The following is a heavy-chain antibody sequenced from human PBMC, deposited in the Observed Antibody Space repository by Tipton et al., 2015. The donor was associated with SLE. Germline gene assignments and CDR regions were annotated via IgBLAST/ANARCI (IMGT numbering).Heavy chain of an antibody. Sequence: TLSLTCTVSGGSISSYYWSWIRQPPGKGLEWIGYIYTSGSTNYNPSLKSRVTISVDTSKNQFSLKLSSVTAADTAVYYCARREDSSSWSDAFDIWGQGTMVTVSS. V-gene: IGHV4-4*09. J-gene: IGHJ3*02. CDR3: ARREDSSSWSDAFDI. CDR2: IYTSGST. CDR1: GGSISSYY. D-gene: IGHD6-13*01.